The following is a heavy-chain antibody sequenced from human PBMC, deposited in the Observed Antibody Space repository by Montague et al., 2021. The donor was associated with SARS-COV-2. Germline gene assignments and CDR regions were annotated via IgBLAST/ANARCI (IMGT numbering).Heavy chain of an antibody. Sequence: SLRLSCAASGFTFSSYAMHWVRQAPGKGLVWVSRINSDGSDTSYADSVKGRFTISRDNAKNTLYLQMDSLRAEDTAVYYCAREEAWDLMIDSWGRGTLVTVSS. CDR3: AREEAWDLMIDS. CDR2: INSDGSDT. D-gene: IGHD1-26*01. V-gene: IGHV3-74*01. CDR1: GFTFSSYA. J-gene: IGHJ4*02.